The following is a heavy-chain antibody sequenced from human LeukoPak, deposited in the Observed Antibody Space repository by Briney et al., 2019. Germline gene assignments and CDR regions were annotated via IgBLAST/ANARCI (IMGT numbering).Heavy chain of an antibody. CDR3: ARGYGGYHGDYFDY. CDR2: IYHSGST. Sequence: SETLSLTCTVSGGSITSYYWSWIRQPPGKGLEWIGYIYHSGSTNYNPSLKSRVTISVDTSKNQFSLKLSSVTAADTAVYYCARGYGGYHGDYFDYWGQGTLVTVSS. D-gene: IGHD4-23*01. V-gene: IGHV4-59*01. CDR1: GGSITSYY. J-gene: IGHJ4*02.